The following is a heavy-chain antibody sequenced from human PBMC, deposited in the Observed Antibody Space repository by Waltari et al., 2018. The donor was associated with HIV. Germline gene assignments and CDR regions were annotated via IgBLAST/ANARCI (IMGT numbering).Heavy chain of an antibody. CDR3: AKDISANYYDNQGGWYYDL. CDR1: GFTFKTYG. D-gene: IGHD3-22*01. Sequence: QLQLVESGGGVVQPGRSLRLSCAASGFTFKTYGMHWVRQAPGKGLEWVSVKSYDGSNKDYGDSGKGRFTISKDNSKSTLYLQMNSLRAEDTAVYYCAKDISANYYDNQGGWYYDLWGRGTLVTVSS. CDR2: KSYDGSNK. V-gene: IGHV3-30*18. J-gene: IGHJ2*01.